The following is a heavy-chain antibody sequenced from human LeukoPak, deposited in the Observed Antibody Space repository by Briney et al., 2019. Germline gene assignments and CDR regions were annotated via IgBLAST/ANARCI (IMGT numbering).Heavy chain of an antibody. J-gene: IGHJ4*02. V-gene: IGHV1-8*02. CDR1: GGTFSSYA. CDR2: MNPNSGNT. Sequence: ASVKVSCKASGGTFSSYAINWVRQATGQGLEWMGWMNPNSGNTGYAQKFQGRVTMTRNTSISTAYMELSSLRSEDTAVYYCARGLVRRGIAAAGSAGYWGQGTLVTVSS. CDR3: ARGLVRRGIAAAGSAGY. D-gene: IGHD6-13*01.